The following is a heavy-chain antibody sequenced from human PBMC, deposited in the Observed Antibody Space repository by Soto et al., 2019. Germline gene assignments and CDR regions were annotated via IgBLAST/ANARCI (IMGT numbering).Heavy chain of an antibody. CDR1: GGSISSYY. J-gene: IGHJ4*02. Sequence: SETLSLTCTFSGGSISSYYWSWIRQPPGKGLEWIGYIYYSGSTNYNPSLKSRVTISVDTSKNQFSLKLSSVTAADTAVYYCARVGGRQVDYWGQGTLVTVSS. D-gene: IGHD3-16*01. V-gene: IGHV4-59*01. CDR2: IYYSGST. CDR3: ARVGGRQVDY.